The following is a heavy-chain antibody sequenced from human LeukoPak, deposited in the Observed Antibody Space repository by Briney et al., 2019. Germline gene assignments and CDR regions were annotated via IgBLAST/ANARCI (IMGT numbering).Heavy chain of an antibody. V-gene: IGHV1-46*01. D-gene: IGHD5-24*01. CDR2: INPSGGST. CDR1: GYTFTSYY. CDR3: ARESVLGYNSVYYFDY. J-gene: IGHJ4*02. Sequence: GASVKVSCXASGYTFTSYYMHWVRQAPGQGLEWMGIINPSGGSTSYAQKFQGRVTMTRDTSTSTVYMELSSLRSEDTAVYYCARESVLGYNSVYYFDYWGQGTLVTVSS.